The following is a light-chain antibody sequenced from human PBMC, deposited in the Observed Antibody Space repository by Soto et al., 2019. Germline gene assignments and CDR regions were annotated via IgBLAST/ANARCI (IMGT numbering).Light chain of an antibody. CDR1: QSVSGN. CDR2: GAS. CDR3: QQYNNWLIT. J-gene: IGKJ5*01. Sequence: EMVMTQSPATLSVSPGERATLSCRASQSVSGNLAWYQQKPGQAPRLLIYGASTRATGIPARFSGSGSETEFTLTISSLQSEDFAVYYCQQYNNWLITFGQGTRLEIK. V-gene: IGKV3-15*01.